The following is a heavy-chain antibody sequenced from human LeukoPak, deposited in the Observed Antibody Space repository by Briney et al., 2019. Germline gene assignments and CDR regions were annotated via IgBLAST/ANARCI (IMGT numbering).Heavy chain of an antibody. CDR1: GGSFSGYY. Sequence: SETLSLTCAVYGGSFSGYYWSWIRQPPGKGLEWIGEINHSGSTNYNPSLKSRVTISVDTSKNQFSLKLSSVTAADTAVYYCARAPPSNWGFDYWGQGTLVTVSS. CDR2: INHSGST. CDR3: ARAPPSNWGFDY. J-gene: IGHJ4*02. V-gene: IGHV4-34*01. D-gene: IGHD7-27*01.